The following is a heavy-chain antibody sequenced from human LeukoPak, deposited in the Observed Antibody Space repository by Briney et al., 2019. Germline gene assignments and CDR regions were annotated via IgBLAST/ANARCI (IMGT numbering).Heavy chain of an antibody. CDR1: GFTFSSYS. V-gene: IGHV3-21*01. CDR2: ISSSSSYI. D-gene: IGHD3-10*01. J-gene: IGHJ4*02. CDR3: ARESSGSDIDY. Sequence: GGSLRLSCAVSGFTFSSYSMNWVRQAPGKGLEWVASISSSSSYIYYADSVKGRFTISRDNAKNSLYLQMNSLRAEDTAVYYCARESSGSDIDYWGQGTLVTVSS.